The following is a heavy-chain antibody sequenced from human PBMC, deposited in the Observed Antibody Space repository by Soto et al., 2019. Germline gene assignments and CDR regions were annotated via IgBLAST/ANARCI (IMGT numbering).Heavy chain of an antibody. Sequence: QVPLVQSGAEGKKPGASVKVSCKASGYTFTSYAMHWVRQAPGQRLEWMGWINAGNGNTKYSQKFQGRVTITRDTSASTAYRELSSLRSEDTAVYYCARGGYSGYDAFDIWGQGTMVTVSS. CDR2: INAGNGNT. D-gene: IGHD5-12*01. J-gene: IGHJ3*02. CDR3: ARGGYSGYDAFDI. V-gene: IGHV1-3*01. CDR1: GYTFTSYA.